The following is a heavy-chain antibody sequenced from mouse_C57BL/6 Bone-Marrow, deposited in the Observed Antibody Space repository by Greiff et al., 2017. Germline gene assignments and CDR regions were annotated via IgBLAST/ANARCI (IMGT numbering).Heavy chain of an antibody. CDR3: ARVYNVAPWFAC. CDR2: IDPSDSDT. CDR1: GYTLTSYW. J-gene: IGHJ3*01. Sequence: VQLQQPGAELVRPGTSVKLSCKASGYTLTSYWMHWVKQRPGQGLEWIGVIDPSDSDTNYNQKFKGKATFTADTSSSTAYLQLSRLTSEDTAVYYCARVYNVAPWFACWGKGTLVTVSA. V-gene: IGHV1-59*01.